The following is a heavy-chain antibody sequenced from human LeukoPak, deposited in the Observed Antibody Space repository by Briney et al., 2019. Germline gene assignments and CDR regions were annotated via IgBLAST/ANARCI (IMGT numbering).Heavy chain of an antibody. V-gene: IGHV4-59*01. CDR1: GGSISSYY. Sequence: ASETLSLTCTVSGGSISSYYWSWIRQPPGKGLEWIGYIYYSGSTNYNPSLKSRVTISVDTSKNQFSLKLSSVTAADTAVYYCAREGPPKAFDIWGQGTMVTVSS. CDR2: IYYSGST. CDR3: AREGPPKAFDI. J-gene: IGHJ3*02.